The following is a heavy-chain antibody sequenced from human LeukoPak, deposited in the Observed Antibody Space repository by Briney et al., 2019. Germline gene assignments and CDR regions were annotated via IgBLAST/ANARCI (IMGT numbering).Heavy chain of an antibody. CDR2: INHSGST. Sequence: SETLSLTCAVYGGSFSGYYWSWIRQLPGKGLEWIGEINHSGSTNYNPSLKSRVTISVDTSKNQFSLKLSSVTAADTAVYYCARRGFGSDYWGQGTLVTVSS. CDR3: ARRGFGSDY. J-gene: IGHJ4*02. V-gene: IGHV4-34*01. D-gene: IGHD3-10*01. CDR1: GGSFSGYY.